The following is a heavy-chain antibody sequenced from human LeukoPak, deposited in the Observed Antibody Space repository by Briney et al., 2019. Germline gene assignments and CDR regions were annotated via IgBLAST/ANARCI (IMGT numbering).Heavy chain of an antibody. CDR1: GFTVSSNY. CDR2: IYSGGST. D-gene: IGHD6-6*01. Sequence: GGSLRLSCAASGFTVSSNYMSWVRQVPGKGLEWVSVIYSGGSTYYADSVKGRFTISRDNSKNTLYLQMNSLRAEDTAVYYCARGRQLAPYDAFDIWGQGTMVTVSS. J-gene: IGHJ3*02. V-gene: IGHV3-53*01. CDR3: ARGRQLAPYDAFDI.